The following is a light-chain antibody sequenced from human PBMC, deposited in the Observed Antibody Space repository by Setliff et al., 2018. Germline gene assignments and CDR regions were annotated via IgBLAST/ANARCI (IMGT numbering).Light chain of an antibody. CDR3: SSYAGNYIYV. CDR1: RSNIGSPYD. V-gene: IGLV1-40*01. CDR2: AND. Sequence: QSVLTQPPSVSGAPGQRVTLSCTGSRSNIGSPYDVHWYQQLPGAAPRLLIYANDNRPSGVPDRFSASTSGTSASLAIAGLQAEDEADYYCSSYAGNYIYVFGSGTKVTVL. J-gene: IGLJ1*01.